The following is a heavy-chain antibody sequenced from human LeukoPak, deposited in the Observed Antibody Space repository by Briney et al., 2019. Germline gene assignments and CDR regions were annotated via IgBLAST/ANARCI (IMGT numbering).Heavy chain of an antibody. D-gene: IGHD3-3*01. Sequence: SVKASCKASGGTFSSYTISWVRQAPGQGLEWVGRIIPILGIANYAQKFQGRVTITADKSTSTAYMELSSLRSEDTAVYYCARSGYQWRFFDYWGQGTLVTVSS. J-gene: IGHJ4*02. V-gene: IGHV1-69*02. CDR1: GGTFSSYT. CDR2: IIPILGIA. CDR3: ARSGYQWRFFDY.